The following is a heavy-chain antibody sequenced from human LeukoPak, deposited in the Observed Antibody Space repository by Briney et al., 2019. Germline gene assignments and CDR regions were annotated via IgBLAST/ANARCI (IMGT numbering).Heavy chain of an antibody. CDR1: GYTFTSYY. J-gene: IGHJ5*02. CDR3: ARGAEMATISTWFDP. CDR2: INPSGGST. Sequence: GASVKVSCKASGYTFTSYYMHWVRQAPGQGLEWMGIINPSGGSTSYAQKFQGRVTMTRDTSTSTVYMELSSLRSEDTAVYYCARGAEMATISTWFDPWGQGTPVTVSS. D-gene: IGHD5-24*01. V-gene: IGHV1-46*01.